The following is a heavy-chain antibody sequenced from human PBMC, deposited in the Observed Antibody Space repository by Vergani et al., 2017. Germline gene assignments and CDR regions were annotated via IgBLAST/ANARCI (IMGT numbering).Heavy chain of an antibody. J-gene: IGHJ5*02. V-gene: IGHV3-30-3*01. CDR3: ARDREMAHWEGWFDP. Sequence: VQLVESGGGLVKPGGSLRLSCAASGFTFSSYAMHWVRQAPGKGLEWVAVISYDGSNKYYADSVKGRFTISRDNSKNTLYLQMNSLRAEDTAVYYCARDREMAHWEGWFDPWGQGTLVTVSS. CDR1: GFTFSSYA. D-gene: IGHD5-24*01. CDR2: ISYDGSNK.